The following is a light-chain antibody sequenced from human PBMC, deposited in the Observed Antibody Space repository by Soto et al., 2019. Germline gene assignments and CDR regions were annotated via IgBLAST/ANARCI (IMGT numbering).Light chain of an antibody. CDR1: QSVSSN. CDR3: QQRDIWPWT. V-gene: IGKV3-11*01. J-gene: IGKJ1*01. CDR2: DAY. Sequence: EIVMTQSPATLSVSPGERATLSCRASQSVSSNLAWYQQKPDQAPRLLMYDAYKRATGIQARFSGSGSGTDFTLTIRSLEPEDFAVYYCQQRDIWPWTFGQGTKVDIK.